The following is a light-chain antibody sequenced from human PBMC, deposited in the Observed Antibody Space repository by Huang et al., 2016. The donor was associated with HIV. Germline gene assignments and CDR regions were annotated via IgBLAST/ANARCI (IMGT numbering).Light chain of an antibody. CDR2: GSS. CDR3: QQYFSTPRT. CDR1: QAISNS. V-gene: IGKV1-NL1*01. Sequence: DIQMTQSPSSLSASVGDQVSITCRASQAISNSLVWYQQQPGKAPKRRLYGSSRLESGVSSRFSGSGSRTDYTLTISSLQPEDFATYYCQQYFSTPRTFGQGTKVEIK. J-gene: IGKJ1*01.